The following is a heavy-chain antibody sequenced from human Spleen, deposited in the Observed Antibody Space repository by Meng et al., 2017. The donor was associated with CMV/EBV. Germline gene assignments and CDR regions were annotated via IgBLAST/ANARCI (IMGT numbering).Heavy chain of an antibody. CDR2: ISYDGSNK. J-gene: IGHJ4*02. CDR3: ARDLFEYSSSSGGY. D-gene: IGHD6-6*01. CDR1: GFTCSSDA. Sequence: ASGFTCSSDAMHWVRQAPGKGLEWVAVISYDGSNKYYADSVKGRFTISRDNSKNTLYLQMNSLRAEDTAVYYCARDLFEYSSSSGGYWGQGTLVTVSS. V-gene: IGHV3-30*04.